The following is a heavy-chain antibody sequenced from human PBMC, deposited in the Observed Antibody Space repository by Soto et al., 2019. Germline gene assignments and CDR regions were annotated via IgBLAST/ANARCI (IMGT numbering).Heavy chain of an antibody. V-gene: IGHV4-39*01. J-gene: IGHJ2*01. Sequence: SETLSLTCTVSGGSISSSSYYWGWIRQPPGKGLEWIGSIYYSGSTYYNPPLKSRVTISVDTSKNQFSLKLSSVTAADTAVYYCARLLTTYYYDSRDYWYFDLWGRGTLVTVSS. D-gene: IGHD3-22*01. CDR1: GGSISSSSYY. CDR3: ARLLTTYYYDSRDYWYFDL. CDR2: IYYSGST.